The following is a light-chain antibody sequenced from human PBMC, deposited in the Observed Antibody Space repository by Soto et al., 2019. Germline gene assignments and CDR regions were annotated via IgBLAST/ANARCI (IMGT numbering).Light chain of an antibody. CDR1: SSDVGGYFL. CDR3: CSYAGSNNPDV. Sequence: QSALTQPASVSGSPGQSITISCSGTSSDVGGYFLVSWYQQSPGKDPKLIIYEDNKRPSGVSNRFSGSKSGSTASLTISGLQAEDEADYYCCSYAGSNNPDVFGTGTKLTVL. V-gene: IGLV2-23*01. CDR2: EDN. J-gene: IGLJ1*01.